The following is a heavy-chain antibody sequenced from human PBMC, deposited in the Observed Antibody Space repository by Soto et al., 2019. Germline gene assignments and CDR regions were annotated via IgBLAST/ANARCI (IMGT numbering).Heavy chain of an antibody. CDR2: LFFDGITT. J-gene: IGHJ4*02. CDR1: GFTFNTHW. Sequence: EVQLVESGGGVVQPGGSLRLSCTASGFTFNTHWMHWVRQAPGKGLVWVSGLFFDGITTNYADSVKGRLTVSRDNAKNTVYLHVNSLRDEDTAVYYCARGGAMGVDYWGQGTLVTVSS. V-gene: IGHV3-74*01. D-gene: IGHD1-26*01. CDR3: ARGGAMGVDY.